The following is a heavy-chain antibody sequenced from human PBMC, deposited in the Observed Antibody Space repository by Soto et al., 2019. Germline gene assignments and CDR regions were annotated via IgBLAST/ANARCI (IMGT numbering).Heavy chain of an antibody. D-gene: IGHD6-19*01. J-gene: IGHJ4*02. CDR2: ISSTGGTT. Sequence: AGGSLRLSCVGSGFTFSTYSMSWVRQSPGKGLEWVAYISSTGGTTYYGDSVKGRFSISRDNTKDSVFLQMNSLRDEDTSFYYCARAVAGTVYDYWGQGALVTVSS. CDR1: GFTFSTYS. V-gene: IGHV3-48*02. CDR3: ARAVAGTVYDY.